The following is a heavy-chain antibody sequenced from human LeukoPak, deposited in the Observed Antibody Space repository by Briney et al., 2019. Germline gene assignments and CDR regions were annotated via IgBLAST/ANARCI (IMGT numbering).Heavy chain of an antibody. J-gene: IGHJ4*02. CDR3: AKEVGSSGWFPFDY. D-gene: IGHD6-19*01. CDR2: ISGSGGST. CDR1: GFIFSNYG. V-gene: IGHV3-23*01. Sequence: AGGSLRLSCAASGFIFSNYGMNGVRQAPGKGLEWVSAISGSGGSTYYADSVKGRFTISRDNSKNTLYLQMNSLRAEDTAVYYCAKEVGSSGWFPFDYWGQGTLVTVSS.